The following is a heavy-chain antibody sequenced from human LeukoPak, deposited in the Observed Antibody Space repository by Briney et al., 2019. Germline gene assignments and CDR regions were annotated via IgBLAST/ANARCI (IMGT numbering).Heavy chain of an antibody. Sequence: SETLSLTCTVSGYSISSGYYWGWIRQPPGKGLEWIGSIYHSGSTYYNPSLKSRVTLSVDTSKNQFSLKLSSVTAADTAVYYCARQPNRDYYDNAKFDPWGQGTLVTVSS. J-gene: IGHJ5*02. CDR2: IYHSGST. D-gene: IGHD3-22*01. CDR3: ARQPNRDYYDNAKFDP. V-gene: IGHV4-38-2*02. CDR1: GYSISSGYY.